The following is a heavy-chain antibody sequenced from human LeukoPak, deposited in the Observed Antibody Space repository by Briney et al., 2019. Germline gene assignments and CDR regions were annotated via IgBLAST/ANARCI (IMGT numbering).Heavy chain of an antibody. V-gene: IGHV3-7*03. D-gene: IGHD3-10*01. Sequence: GGSLRLSCAASGFTFSSYWMSWVRQAPGKGLEWAANIKQDGSEKYYVDSVKGRFTISRDNAKNSLYLQMNSLRAEDTAVYYCARAKPKNMVRGLIMRRESRYYFDYWGQGTLVTVSS. CDR1: GFTFSSYW. J-gene: IGHJ4*02. CDR3: ARAKPKNMVRGLIMRRESRYYFDY. CDR2: IKQDGSEK.